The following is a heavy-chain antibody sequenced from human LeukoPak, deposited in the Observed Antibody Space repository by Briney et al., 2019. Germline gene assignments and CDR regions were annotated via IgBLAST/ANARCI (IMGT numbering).Heavy chain of an antibody. J-gene: IGHJ6*03. CDR1: GYSISSGYY. Sequence: SETLSLTCAVSGYSISSGYYWGWIRQPPGKGLEWIGEINHSGSTNYNPSLKSRVTISVDTSKNQFSLKLSSVTAADTAVYYCARVIGAGSYLYYYYYYMDVWGKGTTVTISS. CDR3: ARVIGAGSYLYYYYYYMDV. CDR2: INHSGST. V-gene: IGHV4-38-2*01. D-gene: IGHD3-10*01.